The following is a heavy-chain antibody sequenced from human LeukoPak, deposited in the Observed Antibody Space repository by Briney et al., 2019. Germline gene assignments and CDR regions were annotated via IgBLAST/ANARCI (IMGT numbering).Heavy chain of an antibody. V-gene: IGHV1-2*04. J-gene: IGHJ4*02. CDR1: GYTFTGYY. CDR3: AGNSVGATMMEFDY. D-gene: IGHD1-26*01. Sequence: ASVKVSCKASGYTFTGYYMHWVRQAPGQGLEWMGWINPNSGGTNYAQKFQGWVTMTTDTSTSTAYMELRSLRSDDTAVYYCAGNSVGATMMEFDYWGQGTLVTVSS. CDR2: INPNSGGT.